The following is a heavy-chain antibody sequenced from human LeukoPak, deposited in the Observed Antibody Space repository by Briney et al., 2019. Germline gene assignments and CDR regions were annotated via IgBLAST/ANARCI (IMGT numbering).Heavy chain of an antibody. J-gene: IGHJ4*02. V-gene: IGHV3-21*01. CDR2: ISSSSSYI. Sequence: GGSLRLSCAASGFTFSSYSMNWVRQAPGKGLEWVSSISSSSSYIYYADSVKGRFTISRGNAKNSLYLQMNSLRAEDTAVYYCARGVDTAMALDYWGQGTLVTVSS. D-gene: IGHD5-18*01. CDR1: GFTFSSYS. CDR3: ARGVDTAMALDY.